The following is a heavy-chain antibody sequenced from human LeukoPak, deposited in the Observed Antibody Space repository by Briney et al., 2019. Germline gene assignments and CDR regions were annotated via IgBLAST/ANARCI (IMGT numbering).Heavy chain of an antibody. CDR2: ISYDGSTV. CDR1: GFTFSTYG. Sequence: GGSLRLSCAVSGFTFSTYGIHWVRQAPGRGLEWVALISYDGSTVYYADSVKGRFTISRDNSKNTLFLQMNSLRAEDTAVYYCAKGYPPMTTVTLPFDYWGQGTLVTVSS. J-gene: IGHJ4*02. CDR3: AKGYPPMTTVTLPFDY. D-gene: IGHD4-17*01. V-gene: IGHV3-30*18.